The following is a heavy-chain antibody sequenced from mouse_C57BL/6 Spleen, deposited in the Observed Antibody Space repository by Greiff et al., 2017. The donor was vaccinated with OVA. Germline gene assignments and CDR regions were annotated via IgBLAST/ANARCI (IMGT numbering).Heavy chain of an antibody. Sequence: EVQLQQSVAELVRPGASVKLSCTASGFNIKKTYMHWVKQRPEQGLEWIGRIDPANGNTKYAPKFQGKATITADTSSNTAYLQLSSLTSEDTAIYYCARSGTTVVPWAMDYWGQGTSVTVSS. V-gene: IGHV14-3*01. CDR2: IDPANGNT. CDR3: ARSGTTVVPWAMDY. CDR1: GFNIKKTY. D-gene: IGHD1-1*01. J-gene: IGHJ4*01.